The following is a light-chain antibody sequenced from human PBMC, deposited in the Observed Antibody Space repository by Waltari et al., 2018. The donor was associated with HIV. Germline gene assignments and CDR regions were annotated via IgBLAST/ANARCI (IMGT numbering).Light chain of an antibody. CDR2: DFT. CDR1: VDAYTY. V-gene: IGLV2-14*01. Sequence: QSALTQPASVSGSPAQSITISCDVDAYTYVSWYQHHPGKAPKVIIDDFTNRPSGLSYRFSGSKSGNTATLTISGLQPEDEADYFCASYITSATPVFGGGTKLTVL. J-gene: IGLJ2*01. CDR3: ASYITSATPV.